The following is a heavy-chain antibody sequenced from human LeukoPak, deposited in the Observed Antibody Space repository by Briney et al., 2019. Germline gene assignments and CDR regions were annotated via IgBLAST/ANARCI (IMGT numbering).Heavy chain of an antibody. CDR1: RYTFTSYD. J-gene: IGHJ6*02. V-gene: IGHV1-8*01. CDR2: MNPNSGNT. CDR3: ARGLNGDYYYGMDV. Sequence: ASVKVSCKASRYTFTSYDINWVRQATGQGLEWMGWMNPNSGNTGYAQKFQGRVTMTRNTSISTAYMELSSLRSEDTAVYYCARGLNGDYYYGMDVWGQETTVTVSS. D-gene: IGHD4-17*01.